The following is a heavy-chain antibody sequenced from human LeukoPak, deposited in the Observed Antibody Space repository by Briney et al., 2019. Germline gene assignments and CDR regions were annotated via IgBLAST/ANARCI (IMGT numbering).Heavy chain of an antibody. CDR1: GGSISSYY. CDR2: IYTSGST. V-gene: IGHV4-4*07. Sequence: SETLSLTCTVSGGSISSYYWSWIRQPAGKGLEWIGRIYTSGSTNYNPSLKSRVTMSVDTSKNQFSLKLSSVTAADTAVYYCAIGGAVAIYGEIYFQHWGQGTLVTVSS. D-gene: IGHD6-19*01. J-gene: IGHJ1*01. CDR3: AIGGAVAIYGEIYFQH.